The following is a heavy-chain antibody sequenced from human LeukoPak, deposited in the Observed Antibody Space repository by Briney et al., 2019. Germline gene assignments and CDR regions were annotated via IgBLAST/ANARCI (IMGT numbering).Heavy chain of an antibody. CDR3: AIPPGYCGNDCSFDY. CDR2: IYSGDYET. Sequence: GESLKISCEGSGYSFSNYWIGWVRQMPGKGLEWMGIIYSGDYETRYSPSFQGLVTISVDKSISTAYLQWSSLKASDTAMYYCAIPPGYCGNDCSFDYWGQGTLVTVSS. CDR1: GYSFSNYW. V-gene: IGHV5-51*01. D-gene: IGHD2-21*02. J-gene: IGHJ4*02.